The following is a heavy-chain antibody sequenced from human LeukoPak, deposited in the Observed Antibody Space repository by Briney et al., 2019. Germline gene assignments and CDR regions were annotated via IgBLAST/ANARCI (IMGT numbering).Heavy chain of an antibody. V-gene: IGHV4-39*01. CDR3: ARRYGDYLYAFDI. Sequence: SETLSLTCTVSGGSISSSSDYWGWIRQPPGKGLEWIGSIYYSGSTYYNPSLKSRVTISVDTSKNQFSLKLSSVTAADTAVYYCARRYGDYLYAFDIWGQGTMVTVSS. CDR2: IYYSGST. CDR1: GGSISSSSDY. D-gene: IGHD4-17*01. J-gene: IGHJ3*02.